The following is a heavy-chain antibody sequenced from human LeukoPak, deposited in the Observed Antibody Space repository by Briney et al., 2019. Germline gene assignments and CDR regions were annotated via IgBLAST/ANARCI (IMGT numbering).Heavy chain of an antibody. CDR3: ARAYSGGYSNWFDP. V-gene: IGHV1-2*06. Sequence: ASVKVSCKTSGYTFIDYHIHWVRQAPGQGFEWLGRISPKSGGTNFAQRFQGRVTLTRDTSTSTAYMEMTSLTSDDTALYYCARAYSGGYSNWFDPWGQGTLVAVSS. J-gene: IGHJ5*02. CDR1: GYTFIDYH. D-gene: IGHD1-26*01. CDR2: ISPKSGGT.